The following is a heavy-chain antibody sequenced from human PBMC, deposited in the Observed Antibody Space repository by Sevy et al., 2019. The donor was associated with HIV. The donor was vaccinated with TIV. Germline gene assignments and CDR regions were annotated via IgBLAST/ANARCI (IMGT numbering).Heavy chain of an antibody. J-gene: IGHJ4*02. D-gene: IGHD1-1*01. V-gene: IGHV3-48*02. CDR3: ATEESRELVTIPLDS. CDR1: GFSFSHRN. CDR2: ISNSGSTT. Sequence: GGSLRLSCGASGFSFSHRNMNWVRQAPGKGLEWIAYISNSGSTTFLAGSVRGRFTISRDNTKNSLFLEMHSLTDEDTAIYYCATEESRELVTIPLDSWGRGVQVTVSS.